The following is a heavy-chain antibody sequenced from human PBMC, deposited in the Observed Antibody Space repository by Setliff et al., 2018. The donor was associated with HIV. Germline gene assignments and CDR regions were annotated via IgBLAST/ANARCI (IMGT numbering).Heavy chain of an antibody. D-gene: IGHD5-12*01. CDR3: ARAEMATIVAFDI. J-gene: IGHJ3*02. CDR1: DGSFSSDY. V-gene: IGHV4-59*01. Sequence: KTSETLSLTCTVSDGSFSSDYWTWIRQTPGKGLEWIGYIYYSGSTKYNPSLTSRVTISVDTSRNHFSLKLTSVTAADTAVYYCARAEMATIVAFDIWGQGTMVTVS. CDR2: IYYSGST.